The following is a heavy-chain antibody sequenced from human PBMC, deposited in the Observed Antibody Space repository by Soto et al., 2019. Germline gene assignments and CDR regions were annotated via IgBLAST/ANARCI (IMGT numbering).Heavy chain of an antibody. CDR3: AIGVAWGHFDY. J-gene: IGHJ4*02. V-gene: IGHV4-31*03. Sequence: HVQLQASGPGLVKPSQTLSLTCTVAGGSMNRGGYYWSWVRQRPGEGLEWIGYIYYSGTTYYNPSLESRITISIDTSRSQFSLRLNSVTAADTAVYYCAIGVAWGHFDYWGQGTLVAVSS. CDR1: GGSMNRGGYY. CDR2: IYYSGTT. D-gene: IGHD7-27*01.